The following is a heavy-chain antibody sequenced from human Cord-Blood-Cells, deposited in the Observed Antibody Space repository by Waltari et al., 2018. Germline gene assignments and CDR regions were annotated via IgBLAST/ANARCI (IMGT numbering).Heavy chain of an antibody. CDR2: INHSGST. D-gene: IGHD5-18*01. Sequence: QVQLQQWGAGLLKPSETLSLTCAVYGGSFSGYYWRWLRQPPGKGLEWIGEINHSGSTNYNPSLKSRVTISVDTSKNQFSLKLSSVTAADTAVYYCASTCEGTAMVTFGAFDIWGQGTMVTVSS. V-gene: IGHV4-34*01. J-gene: IGHJ3*02. CDR1: GGSFSGYY. CDR3: ASTCEGTAMVTFGAFDI.